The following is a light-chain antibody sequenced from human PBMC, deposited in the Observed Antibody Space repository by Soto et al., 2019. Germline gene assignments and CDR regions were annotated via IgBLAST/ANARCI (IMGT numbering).Light chain of an antibody. CDR2: DKN. J-gene: IGLJ2*01. CDR3: QSYDSSLGRWV. CDR1: SSNIGAGYD. Sequence: QSALTQPPSVSGAPGQRVTISCTGSSSNIGAGYDVHWYQQVPGTAPKLLINDKNNRPSGVPDRFSGSKSGTSASLAITGLQAEDEADYFCQSYDSSLGRWVFGGGTKLTVL. V-gene: IGLV1-40*01.